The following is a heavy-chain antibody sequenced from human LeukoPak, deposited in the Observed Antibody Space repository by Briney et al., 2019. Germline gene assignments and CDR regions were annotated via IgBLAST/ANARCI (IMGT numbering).Heavy chain of an antibody. Sequence: PGGSLRLSCAASGFTFSSYWMSWVRQAPGKGLEWVANIKQDGSEKYYVDSVKGRFTISRDNAKNSLYLQMNSLRADDTAVYYCARLRGYSYGYADYWGQGTLVTVSS. CDR3: ARLRGYSYGYADY. D-gene: IGHD5-18*01. V-gene: IGHV3-7*01. CDR1: GFTFSSYW. J-gene: IGHJ4*02. CDR2: IKQDGSEK.